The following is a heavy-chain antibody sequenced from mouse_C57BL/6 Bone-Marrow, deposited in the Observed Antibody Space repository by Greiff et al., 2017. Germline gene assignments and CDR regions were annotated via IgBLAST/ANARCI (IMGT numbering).Heavy chain of an antibody. D-gene: IGHD2-4*01. CDR2: INPGSGGT. CDR3: AMGILGLRRFAY. J-gene: IGHJ3*01. Sequence: QVQLQQSGAELVRPGTSVKVSCKASGYAFTNYLIEWVKQRPGQGLEWIGVINPGSGGTNYNEKFKGKATLTADKSSSTAYMQLSSLTSEDSAVYFCAMGILGLRRFAYWGQGTLVTVSA. CDR1: GYAFTNYL. V-gene: IGHV1-54*01.